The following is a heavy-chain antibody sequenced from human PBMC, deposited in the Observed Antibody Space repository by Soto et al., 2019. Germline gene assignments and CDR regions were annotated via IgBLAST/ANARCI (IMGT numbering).Heavy chain of an antibody. V-gene: IGHV4-59*01. J-gene: IGHJ5*02. CDR3: ARGGDWFDP. CDR2: IYYSGST. CDR1: GGSISNYY. Sequence: SETLSLTCTVSGGSISNYYWTWIRQPPGKGLEWIGYIYYSGSTNYNPSLKSRVTISVDTSKNQFSLKLSSVTAADTAVYYCARGGDWFDPWGQGTLVTVSS.